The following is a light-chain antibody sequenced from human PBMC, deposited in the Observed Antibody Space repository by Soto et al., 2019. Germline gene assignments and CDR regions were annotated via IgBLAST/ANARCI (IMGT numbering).Light chain of an antibody. J-gene: IGLJ2*01. CDR3: QAWDSDSVV. CDR1: NLGHSF. V-gene: IGLV3-1*01. Sequence: SYELTQPPSVSVSPGQTAAITCSGDNLGHSFASWYQQRPGQSPVLVIYHDTTRPSGIPERFSGSSSGNTATLTITGTLATDEADYYCQAWDSDSVVFGGGTKLTVL. CDR2: HDT.